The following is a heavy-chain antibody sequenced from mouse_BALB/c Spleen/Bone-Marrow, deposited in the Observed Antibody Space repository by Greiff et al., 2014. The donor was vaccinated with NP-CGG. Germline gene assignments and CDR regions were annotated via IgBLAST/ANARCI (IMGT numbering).Heavy chain of an antibody. D-gene: IGHD2-14*01. CDR2: INPYNDGT. CDR1: GYKFTSYI. CDR3: ARGRGNYFDY. J-gene: IGHJ2*02. V-gene: IGHV1-14*01. Sequence: EVQLQQSGPELVKPGASVKMSCKASGYKFTSYILHWVKQKPGQGLEWIGYINPYNDGTKYNEKFKGKATLTSDKFSSATYMELSSLTSDDSAVYCCARGRGNYFDYWGQGTSLTVSS.